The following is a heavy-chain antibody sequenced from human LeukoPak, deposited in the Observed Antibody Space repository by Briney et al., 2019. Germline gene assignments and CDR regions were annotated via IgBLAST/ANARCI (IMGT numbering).Heavy chain of an antibody. CDR3: AVPYSASFYSY. V-gene: IGHV3-74*01. CDR2: INSDGSTT. J-gene: IGHJ4*02. CDR1: GFTFSSYW. Sequence: GGSLRLSCAASGFTFSSYWMHWVRQAPGKGVVWVSSINSDGSTTNYAESVKGRFTISRDNAKNTLYLQMNSLRDEDTAVYYCAVPYSASFYSYWGQGTLVTVSS. D-gene: IGHD1-26*01.